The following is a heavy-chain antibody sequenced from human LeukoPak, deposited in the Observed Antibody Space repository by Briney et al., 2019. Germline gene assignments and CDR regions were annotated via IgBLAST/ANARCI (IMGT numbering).Heavy chain of an antibody. CDR3: ARARPGGAVAGTYYFDY. V-gene: IGHV4-34*01. CDR2: INHSGST. CDR1: GGSFSGYY. Sequence: PSETLSLTCAVYGGSFSGYYWSWIRQPPGKGLEWIGEINHSGSTNNNPSLKSRVTISVDTSKNQFSLKLSSVTAADTAVYYCARARPGGAVAGTYYFDYWGQGTLVTVSS. J-gene: IGHJ4*02. D-gene: IGHD6-19*01.